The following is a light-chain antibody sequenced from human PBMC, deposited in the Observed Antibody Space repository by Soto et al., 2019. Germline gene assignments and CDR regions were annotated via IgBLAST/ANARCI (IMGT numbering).Light chain of an antibody. V-gene: IGKV3-15*01. J-gene: IGKJ3*01. CDR2: AAS. Sequence: EIVVTQSPGILSVSPGDRATLSCRASQSVGRNLAWYQQKPGQAPTLLIYAASTRATGLPARLSGSGSGTDFSLTISSLHSEDFAVYYCQEYSKWPLFTFGPGTRVDIK. CDR3: QEYSKWPLFT. CDR1: QSVGRN.